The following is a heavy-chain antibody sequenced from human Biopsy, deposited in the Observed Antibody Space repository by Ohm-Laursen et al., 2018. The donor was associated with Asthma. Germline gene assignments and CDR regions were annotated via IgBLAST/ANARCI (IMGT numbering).Heavy chain of an antibody. CDR1: GFTFSNYG. CDR2: ISYDGSND. CDR3: AKSVRYNNCIDF. Sequence: SLSLSCTASGFTFSNYGMHCVRQAPGKGLDWVALISYDGSNDFYADSVKGRFTISRDNSKNTLDLQMNSLTFEDAAVYYCAKSVRYNNCIDFWGQGTLVAVSA. D-gene: IGHD4-11*01. V-gene: IGHV3-30*18. J-gene: IGHJ4*02.